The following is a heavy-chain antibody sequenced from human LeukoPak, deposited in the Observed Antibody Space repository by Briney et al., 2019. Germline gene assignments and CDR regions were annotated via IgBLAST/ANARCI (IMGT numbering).Heavy chain of an antibody. J-gene: IGHJ3*02. Sequence: GRSLRLSCAASGFNFSKYGMQWVRQAPGKGLEWVAVIWYERSNKYYADSVKGRFTISRDNSKNTLYLQMNSLRAEDTAVYYCARGLIHYYDSSGYSDAFDIWGQGTMVTVSS. CDR1: GFNFSKYG. CDR3: ARGLIHYYDSSGYSDAFDI. D-gene: IGHD3-22*01. V-gene: IGHV3-33*01. CDR2: IWYERSNK.